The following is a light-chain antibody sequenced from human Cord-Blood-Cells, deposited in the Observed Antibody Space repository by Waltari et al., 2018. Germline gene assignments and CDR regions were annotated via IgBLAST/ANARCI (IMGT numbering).Light chain of an antibody. Sequence: DIQMTQSTSSLSASVVDRVTITCRASQSISSYLNWYQKKPGKAPKLLIYAASSLQSGVPSRFSGSGSGTDFTLTISSLQPEDFATYYCQQSYSTPLTFGGGTKVEIK. CDR3: QQSYSTPLT. CDR1: QSISSY. CDR2: AAS. V-gene: IGKV1-39*01. J-gene: IGKJ4*01.